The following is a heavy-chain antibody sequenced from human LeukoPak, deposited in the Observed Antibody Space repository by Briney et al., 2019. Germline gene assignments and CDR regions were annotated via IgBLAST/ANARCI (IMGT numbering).Heavy chain of an antibody. CDR1: GGSIVASDW. J-gene: IGHJ3*02. V-gene: IGHV4-4*02. CDR3: SRRNSLYDAFDI. CDR2: VFHTGSR. Sequence: PSETLSLTCTVSGGSIVASDWWTWVRQIPGKGPERIGEVFHTGSRNYSPSLKGRVTVSIDKYKSQFYLQLSSVTAADTGVYFCSRRNSLYDAFDIWGQGTLIAVSS. D-gene: IGHD2-21*01.